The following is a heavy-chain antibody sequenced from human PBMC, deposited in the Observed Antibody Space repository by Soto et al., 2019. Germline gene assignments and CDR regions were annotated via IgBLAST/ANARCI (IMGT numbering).Heavy chain of an antibody. Sequence: GGSLRLSCAASGFTFSDYYMSWIRQAPGKGLEWVSYISSSSSYTNYADSVKGRFTISRDNAKNSLYLQMNSLRAEDTAVYYCARDRYCSSNSCYGGGWFDPWGQGTLVTVSS. CDR2: ISSSSSYT. J-gene: IGHJ5*02. CDR1: GFTFSDYY. D-gene: IGHD2-2*01. V-gene: IGHV3-11*06. CDR3: ARDRYCSSNSCYGGGWFDP.